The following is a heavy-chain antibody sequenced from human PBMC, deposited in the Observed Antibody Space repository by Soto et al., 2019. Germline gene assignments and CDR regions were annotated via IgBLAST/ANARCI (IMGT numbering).Heavy chain of an antibody. Sequence: ASVKVSCKASGYTFSNYGIHWVRQAPGQRLEWMGLINAGNGNTKYSQKFQGRVTLTRDTSASTAYMELSSLRSEGTAVYFCARHLFRGNWFDPWGQGTLVTVSS. V-gene: IGHV1-3*01. J-gene: IGHJ5*02. CDR1: GYTFSNYG. CDR3: ARHLFRGNWFDP. CDR2: INAGNGNT. D-gene: IGHD2-21*01.